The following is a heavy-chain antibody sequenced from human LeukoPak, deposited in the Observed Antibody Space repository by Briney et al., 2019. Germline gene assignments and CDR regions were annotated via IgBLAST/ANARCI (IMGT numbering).Heavy chain of an antibody. CDR1: GFTFSSYR. CDR3: ARGRPTWYMDV. Sequence: SGGSLRLSCAASGFTFSSYRMNWVRQAPGKGLEWVSYISSSSSTIYYADSVKGRFTISRENVKNSLYLQMNSLRAGDTAVYYCARGRPTWYMDVWGKGTTVTISS. CDR2: ISSSSSTI. J-gene: IGHJ6*03. V-gene: IGHV3-48*01.